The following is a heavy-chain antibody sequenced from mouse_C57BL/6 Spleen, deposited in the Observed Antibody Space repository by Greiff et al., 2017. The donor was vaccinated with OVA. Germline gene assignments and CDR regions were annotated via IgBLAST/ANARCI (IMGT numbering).Heavy chain of an antibody. CDR3: ARDNGYFDY. Sequence: DVKLVESGGGLVKPGGSLKLSCAASGFTFSSYAMSWVRQTPEKRLEWVATISDGGSYAYYPDNVKGRFTISRDNAKNNLYLQMSHLKSEDTAMYYCARDNGYFDYWGQGTTLTVSS. J-gene: IGHJ2*01. D-gene: IGHD1-1*02. CDR1: GFTFSSYA. V-gene: IGHV5-4*01. CDR2: ISDGGSYA.